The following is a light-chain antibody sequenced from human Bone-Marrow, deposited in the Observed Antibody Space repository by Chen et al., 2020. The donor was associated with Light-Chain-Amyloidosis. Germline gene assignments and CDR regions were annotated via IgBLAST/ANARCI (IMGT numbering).Light chain of an antibody. V-gene: IGLV3-21*04. J-gene: IGLJ2*01. CDR2: YDT. Sequence: SFVLTQSPSVSMAPGQTASITCGGNDIGCKSVHWYQQRPGQAPVLVIYYDTDRPSGIPERFSGSNSGNTATLTISRVEAGDEADYYCQVWDATTLHVVFGGGTKLTVL. CDR3: QVWDATTLHVV. CDR1: DIGCKS.